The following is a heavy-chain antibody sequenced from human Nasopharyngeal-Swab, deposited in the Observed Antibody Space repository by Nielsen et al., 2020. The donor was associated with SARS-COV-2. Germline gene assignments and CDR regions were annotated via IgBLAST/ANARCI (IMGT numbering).Heavy chain of an antibody. V-gene: IGHV3-7*01. Sequence: GESLKISCAASGFTFSGYSMSWVRQAPGKGLECVANIKQDGSEKYYVDSVEGRFTISRDSAKNSLFLQMNSLRAEDTAVYYCARDSSGWYPDLDYWGQGTLVTVSS. D-gene: IGHD6-19*01. CDR1: GFTFSGYS. CDR3: ARDSSGWYPDLDY. J-gene: IGHJ4*02. CDR2: IKQDGSEK.